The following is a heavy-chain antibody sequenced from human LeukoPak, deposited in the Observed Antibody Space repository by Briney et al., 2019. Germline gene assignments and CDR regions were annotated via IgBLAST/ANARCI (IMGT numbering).Heavy chain of an antibody. Sequence: GGSLRLSCAASGFTFSSYAMHWVRQAPGQGLEYISAISSNGGSTYYANSVKGRFTISRDNSKNTLYLQMGSLRAEDMAVYYCARVGDVGPFDYWGEGTLVTVSS. D-gene: IGHD1-26*01. CDR3: ARVGDVGPFDY. CDR1: GFTFSSYA. CDR2: ISSNGGST. V-gene: IGHV3-64*01. J-gene: IGHJ4*02.